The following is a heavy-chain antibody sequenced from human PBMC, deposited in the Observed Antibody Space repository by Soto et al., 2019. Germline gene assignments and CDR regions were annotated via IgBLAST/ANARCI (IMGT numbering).Heavy chain of an antibody. D-gene: IGHD6-13*01. Sequence: GSLRLSCAASGFTFRSFTMNWVRQAPGKGLERVSTISSNSAYIYYTDALRGRFTISRDNAKNSLHLQMNSLRAEDTAVYYCTRDASRDSSARGWFDPWGPGTLVTVSS. CDR3: TRDASRDSSARGWFDP. CDR1: GFTFRSFT. CDR2: ISSNSAYI. V-gene: IGHV3-21*01. J-gene: IGHJ5*02.